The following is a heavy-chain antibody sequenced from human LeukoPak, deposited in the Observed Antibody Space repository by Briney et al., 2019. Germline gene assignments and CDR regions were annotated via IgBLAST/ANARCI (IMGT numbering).Heavy chain of an antibody. D-gene: IGHD3-3*01. V-gene: IGHV1-3*01. CDR2: INAGNGNT. J-gene: IGHJ3*02. CDR1: GYTFTSYA. CDR3: ARVGGITIFTRFRDAFDI. Sequence: GASVKVSCKASGYTFTSYAMHWVRQAPGQRLEWMGWINAGNGNTKYSQKFQGRVTITRDTSASTAYMELRSLRSDDTAVYYCARVGGITIFTRFRDAFDIWGQGTMVTVSS.